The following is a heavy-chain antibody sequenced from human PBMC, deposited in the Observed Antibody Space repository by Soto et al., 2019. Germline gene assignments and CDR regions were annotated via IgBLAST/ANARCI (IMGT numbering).Heavy chain of an antibody. CDR3: ARGGGAYYMDV. CDR2: INYRGDT. Sequence: QVQLQQWGAGVLKPSETLSLTCAVYGGSFSGYCWSWIRQSPGKGLEWIGDINYRGDTNYNPSLKSRATASVDTSKNKVSLQLTSVTAADTALYYCARGGGAYYMDVWGNGTTVTVSS. CDR1: GGSFSGYC. D-gene: IGHD1-26*01. V-gene: IGHV4-34*01. J-gene: IGHJ6*03.